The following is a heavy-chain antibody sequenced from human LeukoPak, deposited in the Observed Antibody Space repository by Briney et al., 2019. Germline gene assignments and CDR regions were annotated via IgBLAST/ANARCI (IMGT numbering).Heavy chain of an antibody. V-gene: IGHV3-23*01. CDR2: ISGGGGST. CDR1: GFTFSSYA. J-gene: IGHJ4*02. Sequence: PGGSLRLSCAASGFTFSSYAMSWVRQAPGKGLEWVSAISGGGGSTYYADSVKGRFTISRDNSKNTLYLQMNSLRAEDTAVYYCAKSGAYNWNMRYWGQGTLVTVSS. CDR3: AKSGAYNWNMRY. D-gene: IGHD1-20*01.